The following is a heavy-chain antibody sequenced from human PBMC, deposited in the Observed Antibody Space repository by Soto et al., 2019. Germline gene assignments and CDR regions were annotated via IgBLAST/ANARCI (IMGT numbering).Heavy chain of an antibody. CDR2: IVPISGTT. CDR1: GGTFSNYA. CDR3: ARVEAVAGLYNYHGLDV. V-gene: IGHV1-69*12. D-gene: IGHD6-19*01. J-gene: IGHJ6*02. Sequence: QVQLVQSGAEVKKPGSSVKVSCKVSGGTFSNYAIDWVRLAPGHGLEWMGGIVPISGTTYYTPKFQGRATITADDSTTTAYLEMSSLRSEDTAIYYCARVEAVAGLYNYHGLDVWGQGTAVTVSS.